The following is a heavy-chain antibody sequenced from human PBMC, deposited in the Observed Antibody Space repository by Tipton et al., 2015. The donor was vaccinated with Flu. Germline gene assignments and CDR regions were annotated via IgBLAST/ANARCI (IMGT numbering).Heavy chain of an antibody. J-gene: IGHJ4*02. D-gene: IGHD2-21*02. CDR3: VRGDSLFED. V-gene: IGHV4-59*12. CDR1: GGSISSKY. CDR2: IYSIGNT. Sequence: GLVKPSETLSLTCTVSGGSISSKYWSWIRQSPEKGLGFIGYIYSIGNTNYNPSLKSRVTISVDTTKNQFSLKLRSVTAADAAVYYCVRGDSLFEDWGQGTLVTVSS.